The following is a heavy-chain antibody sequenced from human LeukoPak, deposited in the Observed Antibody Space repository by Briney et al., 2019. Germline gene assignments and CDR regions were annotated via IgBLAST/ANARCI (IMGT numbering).Heavy chain of an antibody. CDR3: ARVSGCGGHHFDS. V-gene: IGHV3-48*03. Sequence: GGSLRLSCAASGFIFGSYELNWVRQAPGKGLEWVSYISSSGTTIYYADSVKGRFTISRDNAKNSLYLQMNSLRAEDTAVYNCARVSGCGGHHFDSWGQGTLVTVSS. D-gene: IGHD3-10*01. J-gene: IGHJ4*02. CDR1: GFIFGSYE. CDR2: ISSSGTTI.